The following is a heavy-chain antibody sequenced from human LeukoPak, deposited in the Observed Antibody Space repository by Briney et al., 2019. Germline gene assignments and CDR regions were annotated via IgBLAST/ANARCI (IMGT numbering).Heavy chain of an antibody. CDR2: INHSGST. V-gene: IGHV4-34*01. CDR1: GGSFSGYY. CDR3: ARAVKVELHSYYYYYYGMDV. Sequence: SETLSLTCAVYGGSFSGYYWSWIRQPPGKGLEWIGEINHSGSTNYNPSLKSRVTISVDTSKNQFSLQLNSVTPEDTAVYYCARAVKVELHSYYYYYYGMDVWGQGTTVTVSS. J-gene: IGHJ6*02. D-gene: IGHD1-7*01.